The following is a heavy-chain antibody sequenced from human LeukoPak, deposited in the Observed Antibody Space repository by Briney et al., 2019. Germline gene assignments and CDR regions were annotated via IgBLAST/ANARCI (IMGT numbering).Heavy chain of an antibody. CDR1: GYTFTGYY. V-gene: IGHV1-2*06. Sequence: ASVKVSCKASGYTFTGYYMHWVRQAPGQGLEWMGRINPNSGGTNYAQKFQGRVTMTRDTSISTAYMELSRLRSDDTAVYYCARGQRDSGSYPLGAFDIWGQGTMVTVSS. J-gene: IGHJ3*02. CDR3: ARGQRDSGSYPLGAFDI. D-gene: IGHD1-26*01. CDR2: INPNSGGT.